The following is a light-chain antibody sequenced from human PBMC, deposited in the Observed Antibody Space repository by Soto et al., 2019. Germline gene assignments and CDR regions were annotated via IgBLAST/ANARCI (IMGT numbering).Light chain of an antibody. V-gene: IGKV3-20*01. CDR3: QHPPTS. J-gene: IGKJ4*01. CDR2: GAS. Sequence: EIVLTQSPGTLSLSPGDRATLSCRASQTVSNNYLAWCQQKPGQAPRVIMYGASRRATGIPDRFSGSGSGTNFTLTVSRLEPEDFAVYYCQHPPTSFGGGTKVVIK. CDR1: QTVSNNY.